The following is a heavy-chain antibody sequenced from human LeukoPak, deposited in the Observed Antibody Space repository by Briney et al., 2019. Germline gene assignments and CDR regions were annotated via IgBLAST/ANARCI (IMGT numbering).Heavy chain of an antibody. CDR2: IRYDGSTK. J-gene: IGHJ6*04. V-gene: IGHV3-30*02. CDR1: GFTFSSFG. D-gene: IGHD3-10*02. Sequence: GGSLRLSCAASGFTFSSFGMHWVRQAPGKGLEWVAFIRYDGSTKHYADSVKGRFTISRDNAKNSLYLQMNSLRAEDTAVYYCAELGITMIGGVWGKGTTVTISS. CDR3: AELGITMIGGV.